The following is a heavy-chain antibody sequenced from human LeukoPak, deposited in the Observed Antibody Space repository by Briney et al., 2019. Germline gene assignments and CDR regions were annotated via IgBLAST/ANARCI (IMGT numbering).Heavy chain of an antibody. Sequence: GSLRLSCAASGFTFSSYWMHWVRQAPGKGLEWIGTIDHAGTTFYNVSLKSRVTISVDTPNNQFSLRLNSVGAADTAVYYCARRRDGYNQLDYWGQGTLVTVSS. CDR1: GFTFSSYW. J-gene: IGHJ4*02. CDR2: IDHAGTT. CDR3: ARRRDGYNQLDY. V-gene: IGHV4-59*05. D-gene: IGHD5-24*01.